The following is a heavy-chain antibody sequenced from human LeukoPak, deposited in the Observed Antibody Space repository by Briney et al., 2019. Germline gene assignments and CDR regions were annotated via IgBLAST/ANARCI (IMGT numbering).Heavy chain of an antibody. CDR1: GGTFSSYA. J-gene: IGHJ5*02. D-gene: IGHD3-3*01. CDR2: IIPIFGTA. Sequence: SVKVSCKASGGTFSSYAISWVRQAPGQGLEWMGGIIPIFGTANYAQKFQGRVTITADESTSTAYMELSILRSEDTAVYYCARAPTGVLRFLERQGWFDPWGQGTLVTVSS. V-gene: IGHV1-69*13. CDR3: ARAPTGVLRFLERQGWFDP.